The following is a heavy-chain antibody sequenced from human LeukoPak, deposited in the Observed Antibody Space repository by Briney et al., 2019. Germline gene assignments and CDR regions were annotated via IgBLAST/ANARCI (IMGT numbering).Heavy chain of an antibody. V-gene: IGHV3-30*04. Sequence: GGSLRLSCAASGFTFSSYAMHWVRQAPGKGLEWVAVISYDGSNKYYADSVKGRFTISRDNSKNTLYLQMNSLRAEDTAVYYCARDRYMVLMGRGGFFDYWGQGTLVTVSS. CDR1: GFTFSSYA. CDR3: ARDRYMVLMGRGGFFDY. CDR2: ISYDGSNK. J-gene: IGHJ4*02. D-gene: IGHD2-8*01.